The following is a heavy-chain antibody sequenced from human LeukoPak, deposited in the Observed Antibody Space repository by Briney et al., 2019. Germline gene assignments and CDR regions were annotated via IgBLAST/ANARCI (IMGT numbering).Heavy chain of an antibody. CDR1: GFTFSSYA. CDR2: ISYDGSNK. V-gene: IGHV3-30-3*01. CDR3: ARDPTYYDFWSGYYDY. D-gene: IGHD3-3*01. Sequence: GRSLRLSCAASGFTFSSYAMPWVRRAPGKGLEWVAVISYDGSNKYYADSVKGRFTISRDNSKNTLYLQMNSLRAEDTAVYYCARDPTYYDFWSGYYDYWGQGTLVTVSS. J-gene: IGHJ4*02.